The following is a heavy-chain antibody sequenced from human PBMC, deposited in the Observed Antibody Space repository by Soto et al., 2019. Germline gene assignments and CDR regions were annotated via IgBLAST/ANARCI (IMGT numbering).Heavy chain of an antibody. CDR2: INSDGSST. D-gene: IGHD2-15*01. V-gene: IGHV3-74*01. CDR3: ARVYCSGGSCYQLDY. Sequence: PGGSLRLYCGTSGFAFRSHWMSWVRQAPGKGLVWVSRINSDGSSTSYADSVKGRFTISRDNAKNTLYLQMNSLRAEDTAVYYCARVYCSGGSCYQLDYWGQGTLVTVSS. CDR1: GFAFRSHW. J-gene: IGHJ4*02.